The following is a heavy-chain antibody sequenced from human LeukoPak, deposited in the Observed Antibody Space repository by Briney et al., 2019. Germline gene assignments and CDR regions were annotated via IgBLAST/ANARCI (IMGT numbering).Heavy chain of an antibody. Sequence: IACINPNIGASNYAQKFQGSVTMTRDTSISTAYMELSRLRSDDTAVYYCARDRSSGYGLDYWGQGTLVTVSS. J-gene: IGHJ4*02. CDR3: ARDRSSGYGLDY. D-gene: IGHD3-22*01. V-gene: IGHV1-2*02. CDR2: INPNIGAS.